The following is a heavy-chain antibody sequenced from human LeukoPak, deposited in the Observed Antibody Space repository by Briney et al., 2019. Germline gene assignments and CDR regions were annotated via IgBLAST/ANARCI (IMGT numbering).Heavy chain of an antibody. CDR2: INPNSGGT. Sequence: ASVKVSCKASGYTFTGYYMHWVRQAPGQGLEWMGRINPNSGGTNYAQKFQGRVTMTRDTSISTAYMELSRPRSDDTAVYYCARAGAAGYNWFDPWGQGTLVTVSS. D-gene: IGHD6-13*01. CDR3: ARAGAAGYNWFDP. CDR1: GYTFTGYY. J-gene: IGHJ5*02. V-gene: IGHV1-2*06.